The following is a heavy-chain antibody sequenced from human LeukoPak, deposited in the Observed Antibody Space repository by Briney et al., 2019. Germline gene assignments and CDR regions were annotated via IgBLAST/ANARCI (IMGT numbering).Heavy chain of an antibody. CDR3: ARDVQIVGATVDY. CDR1: GYTFTGYY. V-gene: IGHV1-2*02. D-gene: IGHD1-26*01. Sequence: ASVKVSCKASGYTFTGYYMHWVRQAPGQGLEWMGWINPNSGGTNYAQKLQGRVTMTTDTSTSTAYMELRSLRSDDTAVYYCARDVQIVGATVDYWGQGTLVTVSS. CDR2: INPNSGGT. J-gene: IGHJ4*02.